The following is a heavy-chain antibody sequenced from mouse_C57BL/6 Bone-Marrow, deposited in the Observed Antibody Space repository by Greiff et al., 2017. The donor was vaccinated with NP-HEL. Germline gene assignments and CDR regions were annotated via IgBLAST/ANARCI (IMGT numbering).Heavy chain of an antibody. J-gene: IGHJ2*01. CDR1: GYSFTGYY. CDR3: ARQGYFDY. V-gene: IGHV1-43*01. Sequence: VQLQQSGPELVKPGASVKISCKASGYSFTGYYMHWVKQSSEKSLEWIGEINPSTGGTSYNQKFKGKATLTVDKSSSTAYMQLKSLASEDSAVYYCARQGYFDYWGQGTTLTVSS. CDR2: INPSTGGT.